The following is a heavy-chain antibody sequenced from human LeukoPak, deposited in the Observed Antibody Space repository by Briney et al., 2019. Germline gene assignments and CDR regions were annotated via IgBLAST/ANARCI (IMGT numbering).Heavy chain of an antibody. D-gene: IGHD6-6*01. V-gene: IGHV3-21*01. CDR3: ARARSSSSGDY. CDR1: GFTFSSYS. Sequence: GGSLRLSCAASGFTFSSYSMNWVRQAPGKGLEWVSSISSSSSYIYYADSVKGRFTISRDNAKNSLCLQMNSLRAEDTAVYYCARARSSSSGDYWGQGTLVTVSS. CDR2: ISSSSSYI. J-gene: IGHJ4*02.